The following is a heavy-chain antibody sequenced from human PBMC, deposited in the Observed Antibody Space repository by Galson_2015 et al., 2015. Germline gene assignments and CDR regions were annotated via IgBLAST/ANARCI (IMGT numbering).Heavy chain of an antibody. CDR2: ISGSGGST. J-gene: IGHJ5*02. CDR3: AKELRGCSGYDAGLDP. Sequence: SLRLSCAASGFTFSSYAMSWVRQAPGKGLEWVSAISGSGGSTYYADSVKGRFTISRDNSKNTLYLQMNSLRAEDTAVYYCAKELRGCSGYDAGLDPWGQGTLVTVSS. CDR1: GFTFSSYA. D-gene: IGHD5-12*01. V-gene: IGHV3-23*01.